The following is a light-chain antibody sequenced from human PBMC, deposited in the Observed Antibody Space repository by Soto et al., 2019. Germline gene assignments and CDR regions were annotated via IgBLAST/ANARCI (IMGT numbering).Light chain of an antibody. CDR2: GAS. CDR1: QSVSSN. Sequence: EIVMTQSPATLSVSPGERATLSCRASQSVSSNLAWYQQKPGQAPRLLIHGASTRATGIPARFSGSGSGTEFSLTISSLQSEDVAVYYCQQYSKWPLTFGGGTKVEIK. CDR3: QQYSKWPLT. V-gene: IGKV3-15*01. J-gene: IGKJ4*01.